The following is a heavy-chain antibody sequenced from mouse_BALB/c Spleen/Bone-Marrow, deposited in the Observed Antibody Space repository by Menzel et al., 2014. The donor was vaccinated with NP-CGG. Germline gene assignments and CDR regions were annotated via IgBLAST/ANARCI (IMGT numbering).Heavy chain of an antibody. CDR1: GFSFSNYG. J-gene: IGHJ3*01. V-gene: IGHV5-9-2*01. CDR2: ISGDGRYT. D-gene: IGHD2-4*01. Sequence: EVMLVESGGGLVKSGGSLKLSCAASGFSFSNYGMSWVRPTPEKRLEWVATISGDGRYTFYSDSVRGRFTISRGNAKYNLYLQLSSLRSADTALYYCARHAYYDQTEVSFVYWGQGTLVTVSA. CDR3: ARHAYYDQTEVSFVY.